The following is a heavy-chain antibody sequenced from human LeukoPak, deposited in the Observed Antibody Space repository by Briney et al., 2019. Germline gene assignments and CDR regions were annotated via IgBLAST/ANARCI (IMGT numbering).Heavy chain of an antibody. Sequence: ASVKVSCKASGYTFTGYYMHWVRQAPGQGLEWMGWINPNSGGTNYAQKVQGRITMTRDTSISKAYMALSRLRSADTAVYSCARDGAYSRSWYWFDPWGQGTLVTVSS. CDR1: GYTFTGYY. D-gene: IGHD6-13*01. CDR2: INPNSGGT. CDR3: ARDGAYSRSWYWFDP. V-gene: IGHV1-2*02. J-gene: IGHJ5*02.